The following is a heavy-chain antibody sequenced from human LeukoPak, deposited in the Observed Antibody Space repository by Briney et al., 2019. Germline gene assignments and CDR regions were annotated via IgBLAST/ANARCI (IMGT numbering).Heavy chain of an antibody. J-gene: IGHJ4*02. D-gene: IGHD3-10*01. CDR2: INHSGNT. CDR3: AGPGAGDLDY. Sequence: SETLSLTCVVYGGPFGVYYWSWVRQPPGKGLEWIGEINHSGNTNYNPSLKSRVTISVDTSKNHFSLKLSSVTAADTAVYYCAGPGAGDLDYWGQGTLVTVSS. V-gene: IGHV4-34*01. CDR1: GGPFGVYY.